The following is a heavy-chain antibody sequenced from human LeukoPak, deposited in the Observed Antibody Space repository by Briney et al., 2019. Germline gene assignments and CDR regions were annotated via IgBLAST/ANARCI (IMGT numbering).Heavy chain of an antibody. CDR1: GFTVSSNC. CDR2: IYSGGST. CDR3: ARNGGLMAAAGTIDFDY. J-gene: IGHJ4*02. V-gene: IGHV3-66*01. D-gene: IGHD6-13*01. Sequence: GGSLRLSCAASGFTVSSNCMSWVRQAPGKGLEWVSLIYSGGSTYYVDSVKARFTISRDNSKNTLYLQMNSLRAEDTAVYYCARNGGLMAAAGTIDFDYWGQGTLVTVSS.